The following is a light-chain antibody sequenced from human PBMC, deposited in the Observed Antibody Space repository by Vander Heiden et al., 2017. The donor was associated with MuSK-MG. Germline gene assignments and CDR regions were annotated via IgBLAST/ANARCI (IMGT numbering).Light chain of an antibody. V-gene: IGLV2-23*02. J-gene: IGLJ2*01. CDR2: EVS. Sequence: QSALTQPASVSGSPGQSITISCTGTSSDVGSYNLVSWYQQHPGKAPKLMSYEVSKRPSGVSNRFSGSKSGNTASLTISGLQAEDEADYYCCSYAGSSTFGVFGGGTKLTV. CDR3: CSYAGSSTFGV. CDR1: SSDVGSYNL.